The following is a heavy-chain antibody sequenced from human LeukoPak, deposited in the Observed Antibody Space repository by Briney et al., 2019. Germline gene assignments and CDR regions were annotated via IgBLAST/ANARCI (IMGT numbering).Heavy chain of an antibody. D-gene: IGHD5-18*01. CDR2: ISGSGGSI. J-gene: IGHJ4*02. CDR1: GFTFSSYA. V-gene: IGHV3-23*01. Sequence: GGSLRLSCAASGFTFSSYAMSWVRQAPGKGLEWVSAISGSGGSIAYADSVKGRFTISRDNAKNSLYLQMNSLRAEDTALYYCAKDNTGYGYSYYDYWGQGTLVTVSS. CDR3: AKDNTGYGYSYYDY.